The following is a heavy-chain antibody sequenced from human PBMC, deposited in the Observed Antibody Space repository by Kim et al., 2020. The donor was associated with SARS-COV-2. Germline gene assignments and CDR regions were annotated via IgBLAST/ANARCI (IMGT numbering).Heavy chain of an antibody. CDR2: IRSKAYGGTI. D-gene: IGHD3-16*02. Sequence: GGSLRLSCTASGFTFGDYAMSWFRQAPGKGLEWVGVIRSKAYGGTIEYAASVKGRFTISRDDSKSIAYLQMNSLKTEDTAVYYCTRIMITFGGVIQFDYWGQGTLVTVSS. CDR1: GFTFGDYA. J-gene: IGHJ4*02. CDR3: TRIMITFGGVIQFDY. V-gene: IGHV3-49*03.